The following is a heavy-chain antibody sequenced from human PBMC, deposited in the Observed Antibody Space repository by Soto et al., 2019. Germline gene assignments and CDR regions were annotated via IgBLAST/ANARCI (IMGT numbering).Heavy chain of an antibody. CDR3: ATPYDSSGYPLGY. D-gene: IGHD3-22*01. Sequence: SETLSLTCTVSCGSISSYYWSWIRQPPGKGLEWIGYIYYSGSTNYNPSLKSRVTISVDTSKNQFSLKLSSVTAADTAVYYCATPYDSSGYPLGYWGQGTLVTVS. CDR2: IYYSGST. J-gene: IGHJ4*02. V-gene: IGHV4-59*01. CDR1: CGSISSYY.